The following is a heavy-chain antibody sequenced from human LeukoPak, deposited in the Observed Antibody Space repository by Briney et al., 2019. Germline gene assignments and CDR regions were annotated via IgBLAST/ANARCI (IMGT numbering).Heavy chain of an antibody. CDR2: ISAYNGNT. CDR3: ARDRDYGDRYYYGMDV. CDR1: GYTFTSYG. D-gene: IGHD4-17*01. Sequence: GASVKVSCKASGYTFTSYGISWVRQAPGQGLEWMGWISAYNGNTNYAQKLQGRVTMTTDTSTSTAYMELRSLRSDDTAVYYCARDRDYGDRYYYGMDVWGQGTTVTVSS. J-gene: IGHJ6*02. V-gene: IGHV1-18*01.